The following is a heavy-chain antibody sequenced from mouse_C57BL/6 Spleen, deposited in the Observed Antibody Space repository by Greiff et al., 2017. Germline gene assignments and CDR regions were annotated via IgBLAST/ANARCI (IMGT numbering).Heavy chain of an antibody. D-gene: IGHD1-1*01. CDR2: IYPGNSDT. V-gene: IGHV1-5*01. Sequence: VQLQQSGTVLARPGASVKMSCKTSGYTFTSYWMHWVKQRPGQGLEWIGAIYPGNSDTSYNQKFKGKAKLTAVTSASTAYMELSSLTNEGSAVYYCTSITTVPAWFAYWGQGTLVTVSA. CDR3: TSITTVPAWFAY. J-gene: IGHJ3*01. CDR1: GYTFTSYW.